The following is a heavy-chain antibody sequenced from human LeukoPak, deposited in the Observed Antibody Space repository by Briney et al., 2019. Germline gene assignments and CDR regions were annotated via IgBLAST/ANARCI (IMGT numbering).Heavy chain of an antibody. CDR1: GGSSSSSSYY. Sequence: SETLSLTCTVSGGSSSSSSYYWGWIRQPPGKGLEWIGSIKYSGSIYYNPSLKSRVTISIDTSKNQFSLRLSSVTAADTALYYCARRPGDTSGYYFDYWGQGTLVTVSS. D-gene: IGHD3-22*01. J-gene: IGHJ4*02. CDR2: IKYSGSI. CDR3: ARRPGDTSGYYFDY. V-gene: IGHV4-39*07.